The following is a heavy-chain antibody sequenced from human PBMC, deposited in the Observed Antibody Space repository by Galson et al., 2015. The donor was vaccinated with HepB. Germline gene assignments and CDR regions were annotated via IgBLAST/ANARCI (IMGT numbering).Heavy chain of an antibody. CDR2: ISYDGSKK. V-gene: IGHV3-30-3*02. CDR3: AKNRASGDDLRGFDF. D-gene: IGHD4-17*01. J-gene: IGHJ4*02. CDR1: GFTFTNYA. Sequence: SLRLSCAASGFTFTNYAMHWVRQAPGKGLEWVAVISYDGSKKYDADSVKGRFTISRDNTQNTLYLQMNSLTPEDTAVYLCAKNRASGDDLRGFDFWGQGSLVTVSS.